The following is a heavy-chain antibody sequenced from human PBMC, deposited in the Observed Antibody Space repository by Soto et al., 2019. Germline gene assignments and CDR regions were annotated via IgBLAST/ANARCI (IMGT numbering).Heavy chain of an antibody. CDR2: IYYSGST. CDR3: ARVGLAVAGTFQDYFDY. Sequence: SETLSLTCTVSGGSISSYYWSWIRQPPGKGLEWIGYIYYSGSTNYNPSLKSRVTISVDTSKNQFSLKLSSVTAADTAVYYCARVGLAVAGTFQDYFDYWGQGTLVTVSS. V-gene: IGHV4-59*01. CDR1: GGSISSYY. J-gene: IGHJ4*02. D-gene: IGHD6-19*01.